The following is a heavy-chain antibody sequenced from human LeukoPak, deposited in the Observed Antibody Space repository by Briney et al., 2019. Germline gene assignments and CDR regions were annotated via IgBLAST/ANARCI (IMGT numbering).Heavy chain of an antibody. CDR1: GYTFTSYY. V-gene: IGHV1-46*01. J-gene: IGHJ4*02. Sequence: ASVKVSCKASGYTFTSYYMHWVRQTPRQGLEWMGIINPRSASTNYAQKFQGRVTMTRDTSTSTVYMELYSLRSEDTAVYYCAISRYTSSWYYFDYWGQGTLVTVSS. CDR3: AISRYTSSWYYFDY. D-gene: IGHD6-13*01. CDR2: INPRSAST.